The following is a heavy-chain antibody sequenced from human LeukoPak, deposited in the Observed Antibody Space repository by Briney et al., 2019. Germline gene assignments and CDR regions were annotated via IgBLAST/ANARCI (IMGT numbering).Heavy chain of an antibody. CDR1: GGSFSGYY. CDR2: MDHTGDT. CDR3: ARGHLRTGTREFDS. J-gene: IGHJ4*02. D-gene: IGHD1-7*01. V-gene: IGHV4-34*01. Sequence: HLETLSLTCAVYGGSFSGYYWSWIRQPPGKGLEWIGEMDHTGDTNYNASLKSRVSLSVDTSKNQFSLKMNFVTAADTALYHGARGHLRTGTREFDSWGQGTLVTVSS.